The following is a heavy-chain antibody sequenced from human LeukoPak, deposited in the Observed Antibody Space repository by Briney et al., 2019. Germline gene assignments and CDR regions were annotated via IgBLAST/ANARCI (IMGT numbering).Heavy chain of an antibody. CDR1: GGSISSSSYY. J-gene: IGHJ5*02. CDR3: ARLAGGSYYDNWFDP. D-gene: IGHD1-26*01. Sequence: SETLSFTCTVSGGSISSSSYYWGWIRQPPGKGLEWIGSIYYSGSTYYNPSLKSRVTISVDTSKNQFSLKLSSVTAADTAVYYCARLAGGSYYDNWFDPWGQGTLVTVSS. CDR2: IYYSGST. V-gene: IGHV4-39*01.